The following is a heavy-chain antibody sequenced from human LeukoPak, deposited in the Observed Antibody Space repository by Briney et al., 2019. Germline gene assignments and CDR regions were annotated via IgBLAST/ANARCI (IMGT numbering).Heavy chain of an antibody. Sequence: GGSLRPSCAASGFTFSSYSMNWVRQAPGKGLEWVSSISSSSSYIYYADSVKGRFTISRDNAKNSLYLQMNSLRAEDTAVYYCARMGPPRRYCSGGSCSYYYYGMDVWGQGTTVTVSS. CDR2: ISSSSSYI. D-gene: IGHD2-15*01. CDR1: GFTFSSYS. V-gene: IGHV3-21*01. CDR3: ARMGPPRRYCSGGSCSYYYYGMDV. J-gene: IGHJ6*02.